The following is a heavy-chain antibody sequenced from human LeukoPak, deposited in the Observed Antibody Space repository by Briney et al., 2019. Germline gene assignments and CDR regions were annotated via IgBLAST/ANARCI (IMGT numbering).Heavy chain of an antibody. CDR3: ARCGPIETIAVAGTGGVDY. V-gene: IGHV1-8*01. CDR1: GYTFTSYD. Sequence: ASVKVSCKASGYTFTSYDINWVRQATGQGLEWMGWMNPNSGNTGYAQKFQGRVTMTRNTSISTAYMELSSLRSDDTAVYYCARCGPIETIAVAGTGGVDYWGQGTLVTVSS. J-gene: IGHJ4*02. CDR2: MNPNSGNT. D-gene: IGHD6-19*01.